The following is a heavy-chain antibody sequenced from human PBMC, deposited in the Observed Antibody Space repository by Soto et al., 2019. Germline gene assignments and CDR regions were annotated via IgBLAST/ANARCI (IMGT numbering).Heavy chain of an antibody. CDR1: GGTFSSYA. D-gene: IGHD3-10*01. J-gene: IGHJ6*02. Sequence: SVKVSCKASGGTFSSYAISWVRQAPGQGLEWMGGIIPIFGTANYAQKFQGRVTITADKSTSTAYMELSSLRSEDTAVYYCASRLWFGDSRDPYSYSGMDFWGQATSVTLSS. V-gene: IGHV1-69*06. CDR3: ASRLWFGDSRDPYSYSGMDF. CDR2: IIPIFGTA.